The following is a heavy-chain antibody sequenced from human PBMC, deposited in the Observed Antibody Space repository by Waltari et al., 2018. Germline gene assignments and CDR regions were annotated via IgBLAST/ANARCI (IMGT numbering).Heavy chain of an antibody. CDR2: INPKNGDT. Sequence: QVPLVQSGTEVKKPGASVEVSCPAPGYSFTDYHLHWVRQTPGQGLEWLGWINPKNGDTGYAQNFLGRVTMTRDTSINTVYMDLSGLRSDDTAVFYCARDPGPIVGAPDYWGQGTLVTVSS. D-gene: IGHD1-26*01. CDR3: ARDPGPIVGAPDY. V-gene: IGHV1-2*02. J-gene: IGHJ4*02. CDR1: GYSFTDYH.